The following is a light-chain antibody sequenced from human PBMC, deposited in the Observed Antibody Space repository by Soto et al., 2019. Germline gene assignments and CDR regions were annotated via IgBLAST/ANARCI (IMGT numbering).Light chain of an antibody. CDR1: QYISNY. V-gene: IGKV1-33*01. CDR2: DAS. J-gene: IGKJ5*01. CDR3: QQYDNLSIT. Sequence: DNQMTQSPSSLSASVGDRVTITCQASQYISNYLNWYQQKPGKAPKLLIYDASNLETGVPSRFSGSGSGTDFTFTISSLQSEDIATYYCQQYDNLSITFGQGTRLEIK.